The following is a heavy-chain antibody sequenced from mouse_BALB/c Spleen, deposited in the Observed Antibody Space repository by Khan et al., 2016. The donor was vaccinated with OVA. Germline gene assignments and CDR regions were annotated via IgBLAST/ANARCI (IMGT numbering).Heavy chain of an antibody. V-gene: IGHV1-63*02. CDR2: IFPGGGYT. D-gene: IGHD3-1*01. Sequence: VQLQESGAELVRPGTSVKMSCKAAGYTFTNYWICWVKQRPGHGLEWIGDIFPGGGYTNYNEKFKGKATLTADTSSSTAYMQLSSLTSEDSAIYYWARRGAARATWDYFDYWGQGTTLTVSS. CDR1: GYTFTNYW. CDR3: ARRGAARATWDYFDY. J-gene: IGHJ2*01.